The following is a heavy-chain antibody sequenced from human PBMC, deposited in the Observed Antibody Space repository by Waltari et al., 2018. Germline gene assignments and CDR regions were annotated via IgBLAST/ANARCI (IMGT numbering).Heavy chain of an antibody. Sequence: EVLLVESGGGLVQPGGSLRLSCAVSGISFSSYEMNWVRRAPGKGLEWILCIAISAINIYYVYSVKVRFTISRDDAKNALYLQMDSLIAEDTAFYYCATSPRACNFYYYGMDVWGQGTTVTVSS. CDR1: GISFSSYE. V-gene: IGHV3-48*03. CDR3: ATSPRACNFYYYGMDV. CDR2: IAISAINI. J-gene: IGHJ6*02.